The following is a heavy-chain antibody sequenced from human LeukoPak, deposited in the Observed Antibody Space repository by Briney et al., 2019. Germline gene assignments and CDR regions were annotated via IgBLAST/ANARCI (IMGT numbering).Heavy chain of an antibody. D-gene: IGHD2-15*01. CDR2: IYYSGST. CDR1: GGSISSGGYS. J-gene: IGHJ6*03. CDR3: ARIRRYCSGGSCYSFRPHPYYYYMDV. V-gene: IGHV4-30-4*07. Sequence: PSETLSLTCAVSGGSISSGGYSWSWIRQPPGKGLEWIGYIYYSGSTYYNPSLKSRVTISVDTSKSQFSLKLSSVTAADTAVYYCARIRRYCSGGSCYSFRPHPYYYYMDVWGKGTTVTVSS.